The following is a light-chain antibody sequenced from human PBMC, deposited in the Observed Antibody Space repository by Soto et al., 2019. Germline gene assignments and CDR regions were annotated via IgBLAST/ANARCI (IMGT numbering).Light chain of an antibody. V-gene: IGKV3-15*01. CDR3: QQYNNCPLT. CDR1: QSVSSN. CDR2: GAS. J-gene: IGKJ3*01. Sequence: IVMTQSPATLSVSPGERATLSCRSSQSVSSNLAWYQQNPGQAPRLLIYGASTRATGIPARFSGSGSGTECTLTISSLQAEDLAVYYCQQYNNCPLTFGPGTKVDIK.